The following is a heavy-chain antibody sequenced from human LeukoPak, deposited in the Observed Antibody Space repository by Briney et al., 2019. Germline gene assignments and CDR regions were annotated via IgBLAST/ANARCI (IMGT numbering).Heavy chain of an antibody. J-gene: IGHJ6*02. V-gene: IGHV3-7*01. Sequence: GGSLRLSCETSGFTFSSYWMTWVRQAPGKGLEWVANIKEDGGEANYVGSVKGRFTVSRDNAKQSLYLQMNSLRAEDTAVYYCAKDVYFFDIVVVPAALYYYYYGMDVWGQGTTVTVSS. D-gene: IGHD2-2*01. CDR2: IKEDGGEA. CDR3: AKDVYFFDIVVVPAALYYYYYGMDV. CDR1: GFTFSSYW.